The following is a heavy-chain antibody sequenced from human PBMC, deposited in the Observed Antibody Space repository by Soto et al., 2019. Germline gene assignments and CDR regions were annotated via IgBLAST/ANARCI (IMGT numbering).Heavy chain of an antibody. V-gene: IGHV3-23*01. Sequence: EVQLLESGGGLVQPGGSLRLSCAASGFTFSSYAMSWVRQAPGKGLEWVSAISGSGGSTYYADSVKGRFTISRVNSKNTLYLQMNSLRAEDTAVYYCAKDVAGPGIAAAGDFDYWGQGTLVTVSS. CDR3: AKDVAGPGIAAAGDFDY. D-gene: IGHD6-13*01. CDR1: GFTFSSYA. J-gene: IGHJ4*02. CDR2: ISGSGGST.